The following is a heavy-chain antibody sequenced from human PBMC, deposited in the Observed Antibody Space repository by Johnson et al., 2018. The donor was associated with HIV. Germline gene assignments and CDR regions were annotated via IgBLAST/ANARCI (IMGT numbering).Heavy chain of an antibody. CDR3: ARDKSGSYRGAFDV. J-gene: IGHJ3*01. V-gene: IGHV3-11*04. Sequence: QVQLVESGGGVVQPGRSLRLSCAASGFTFSDYYMSWIRQAPGKGLEWVSYISSSGNTIYYADSVKGRVTISRDNAKNSLYLQMNSLRAEDTAVYYCARDKSGSYRGAFDVWGQGTMVTVSS. D-gene: IGHD1-26*01. CDR1: GFTFSDYY. CDR2: ISSSGNTI.